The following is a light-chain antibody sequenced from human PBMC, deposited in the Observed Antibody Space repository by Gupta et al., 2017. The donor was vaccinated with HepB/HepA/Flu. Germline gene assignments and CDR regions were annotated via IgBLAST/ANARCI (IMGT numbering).Light chain of an antibody. Sequence: AIRMTQPPSSFSASTGDRVTITCRASQGISSYLAWYQQKPGKAPKLLIYAASTLQSGVPSRFSGSGSGTDFTLTISCLQSEDFATYYCQQYDSYPLTFGGGTKVDIK. CDR2: AAS. CDR3: QQYDSYPLT. J-gene: IGKJ4*01. CDR1: QGISSY. V-gene: IGKV1-8*01.